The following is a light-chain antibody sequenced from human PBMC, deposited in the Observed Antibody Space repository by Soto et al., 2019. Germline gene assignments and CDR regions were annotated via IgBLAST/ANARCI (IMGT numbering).Light chain of an antibody. CDR2: GNS. V-gene: IGLV1-40*01. J-gene: IGLJ1*01. Sequence: QSVLTQPPSGSGAPGQRVTISCTGSSSNIGAGYDVHWYQQLPGTAPKLLIYGNSNRPSGVPDRFSGSKSGTSASLAITGLQAEDEADYYCQSYDSSLSGRYVFGTGIKLTVL. CDR1: SSNIGAGYD. CDR3: QSYDSSLSGRYV.